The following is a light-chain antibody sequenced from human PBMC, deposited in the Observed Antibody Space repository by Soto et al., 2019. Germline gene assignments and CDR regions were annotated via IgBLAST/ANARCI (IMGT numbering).Light chain of an antibody. CDR2: EVS. J-gene: IGLJ1*01. Sequence: QSGLTQPASVSGSPGQSITISCTETSSDVCGYNYVSWYQQHPGKAPKLMIYEVSHRPSGVSFRFSGSKSGNTSSLTISGLQAEDEADYYCSSNTNRTTYVFGTGTKVTVL. CDR1: SSDVCGYNY. V-gene: IGLV2-14*01. CDR3: SSNTNRTTYV.